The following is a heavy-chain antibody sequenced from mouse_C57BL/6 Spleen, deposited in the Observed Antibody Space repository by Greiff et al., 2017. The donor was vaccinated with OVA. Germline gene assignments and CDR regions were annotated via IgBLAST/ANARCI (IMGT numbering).Heavy chain of an antibody. Sequence: QVQLLQSGAELVRPGSSVKLSCKASGYTFTSYWMHWVKQRPIQGLEWIGNIDPSDSETHYNQKFKDKATLTVDKSSSTAYMQLSSLTSEDSAVYYCARKDYAMDYWGQGTSVTVSS. V-gene: IGHV1-52*01. CDR2: IDPSDSET. J-gene: IGHJ4*01. CDR1: GYTFTSYW. CDR3: ARKDYAMDY.